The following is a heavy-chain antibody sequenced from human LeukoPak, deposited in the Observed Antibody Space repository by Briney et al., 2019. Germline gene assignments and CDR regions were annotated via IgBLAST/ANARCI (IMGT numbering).Heavy chain of an antibody. Sequence: SETLSLTCTVSGGSISSGSYYWSWIRQPAGKGLEWIGRIYTSGSTNYNPSLKSRVTISIDTSKNQFSLKLSSVTAADTAVYYCARHQWVPAFDIWGQGTMVTVSS. D-gene: IGHD1-26*01. V-gene: IGHV4-61*02. CDR1: GGSISSGSYY. CDR2: IYTSGST. J-gene: IGHJ3*02. CDR3: ARHQWVPAFDI.